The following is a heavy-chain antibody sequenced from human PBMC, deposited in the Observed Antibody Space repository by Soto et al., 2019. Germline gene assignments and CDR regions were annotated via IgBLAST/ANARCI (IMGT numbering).Heavy chain of an antibody. CDR2: ISSSGSTI. J-gene: IGHJ4*02. D-gene: IGHD3-3*01. CDR3: ARTLYYDFWSGRPNYYFDY. Sequence: PGGSLRLSCAASGFTFSDYYMSWIRQAPGKGLEWVSYISSSGSTIYYADSVKGRFTISRDNAKNSLYLQMNSLRAEDTAVYYCARTLYYDFWSGRPNYYFDYWGQGTLVTVSS. CDR1: GFTFSDYY. V-gene: IGHV3-11*01.